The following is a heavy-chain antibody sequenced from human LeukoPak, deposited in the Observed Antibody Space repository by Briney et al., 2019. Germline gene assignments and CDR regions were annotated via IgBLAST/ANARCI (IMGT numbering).Heavy chain of an antibody. CDR3: AGELEPTIAAREAVDY. J-gene: IGHJ4*02. D-gene: IGHD6-6*01. CDR2: INYSGSA. Sequence: SETLSLTCAVYGGSLRGNYWSWIRQPPGKGLEWIGEINYSGSANYRPSLKGRVTISVDTSKNQFSLKLSSVTAADTAVYYCAGELEPTIAAREAVDYWGQGTLVTVSS. CDR1: GGSLRGNY. V-gene: IGHV4-34*01.